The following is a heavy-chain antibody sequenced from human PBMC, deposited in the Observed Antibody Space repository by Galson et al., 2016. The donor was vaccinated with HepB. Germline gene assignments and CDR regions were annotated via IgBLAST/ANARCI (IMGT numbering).Heavy chain of an antibody. V-gene: IGHV1-8*01. J-gene: IGHJ4*02. CDR1: GYNFNSHD. CDR2: MNAKSSNR. Sequence: SVKVSCKASGYNFNSHDINWVRQAAGQGLEWMGWMNAKSSNRGFAQRFQGRLSMTWNTSTRTAYMELSSLRSEDTAVYYCARALRRDTAMTPSDHWGQGTLVTVSS. CDR3: ARALRRDTAMTPSDH. D-gene: IGHD5-18*01.